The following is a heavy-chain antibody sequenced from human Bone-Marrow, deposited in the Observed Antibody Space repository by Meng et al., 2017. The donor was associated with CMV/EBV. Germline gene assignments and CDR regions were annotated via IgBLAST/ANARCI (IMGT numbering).Heavy chain of an antibody. CDR3: ARDVSLAGADLDF. D-gene: IGHD6-19*01. V-gene: IGHV1-2*02. CDR2: INPSTGGT. CDR1: GYTFTDYT. J-gene: IGHJ4*02. Sequence: ASVKVYCKASGYTFTDYTLHWVRQAPGQGLDWMGWINPSTGGTRFAPKFQARVTMTRDTSISTVYIALSGLTSDDTAFYYCARDVSLAGADLDFWGQGTLVTVSS.